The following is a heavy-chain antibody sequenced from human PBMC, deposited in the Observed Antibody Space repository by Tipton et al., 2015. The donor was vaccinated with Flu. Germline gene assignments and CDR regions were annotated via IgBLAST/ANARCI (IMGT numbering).Heavy chain of an antibody. CDR3: ARTTYYYGSGSHNY. Sequence: GLVKPSETLSLICAVSNYSISSAYYWGWIRQPPGKGLEWIGCISHSGRTYYNPSLKSRVTISVDMAKNQFSQRLSSVTAADTAVYYCARTTYYYGSGSHNYWGQGTLVTVSS. J-gene: IGHJ4*02. CDR2: ISHSGRT. CDR1: NYSISSAYY. D-gene: IGHD3-10*01. V-gene: IGHV4-38-2*01.